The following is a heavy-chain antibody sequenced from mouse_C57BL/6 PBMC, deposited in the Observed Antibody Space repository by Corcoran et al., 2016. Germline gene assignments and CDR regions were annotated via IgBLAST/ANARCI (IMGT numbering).Heavy chain of an antibody. J-gene: IGHJ4*01. CDR1: GYTFTGYW. V-gene: IGHV1-9*01. Sequence: QVQLKQSGAELMKPEASEKLALKATGYTFTGYWIAWVKQRPGHGLEWIGVILPGSGSTNYNEKFKGKATFTADTSSNTAYMQLSSLTTEDSAIYYCARYGNYVGVDYWGQGTSVTVSS. CDR2: ILPGSGST. CDR3: ARYGNYVGVDY. D-gene: IGHD2-1*01.